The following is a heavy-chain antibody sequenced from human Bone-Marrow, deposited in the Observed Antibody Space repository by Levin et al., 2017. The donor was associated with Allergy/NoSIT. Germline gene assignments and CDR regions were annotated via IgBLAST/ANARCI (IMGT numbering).Heavy chain of an antibody. CDR1: GASINSGGYD. V-gene: IGHV4-31*03. CDR2: VYSSGNT. CDR3: ARDPDYDRAFDI. J-gene: IGHJ3*02. Sequence: ASETLSLTCTVSGASINSGGYDWSWIRQLPGKGLEYIASVYSSGNTNYNPSLKSRTTISLDTSKNQFSLKVTSVTDADTAVYYCARDPDYDRAFDIWGQGTMVTVSS. D-gene: IGHD4-17*01.